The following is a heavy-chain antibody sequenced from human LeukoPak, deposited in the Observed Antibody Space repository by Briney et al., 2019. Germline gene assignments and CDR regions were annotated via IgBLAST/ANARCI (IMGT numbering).Heavy chain of an antibody. CDR2: IRSKAYGGTT. CDR1: GFTFGDYA. Sequence: GVSLTFYGTGSGFTFGDYAMSWVRQAPGKGLEGVGFIRSKAYGGTTEYAASVKGRFTISRDDSKSIAYLQMNSLKTEDTAVYYCTRVGYSYGPADYYGMDVWGQGTTVTVSS. D-gene: IGHD5-18*01. V-gene: IGHV3-49*04. J-gene: IGHJ6*02. CDR3: TRVGYSYGPADYYGMDV.